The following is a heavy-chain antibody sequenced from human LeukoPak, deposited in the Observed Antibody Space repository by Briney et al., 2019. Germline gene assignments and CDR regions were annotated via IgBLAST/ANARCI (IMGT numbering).Heavy chain of an antibody. Sequence: SETLSLTCTISGGSISSYYWSWIRQPPGKGLECIGHIYYTGSTDYNPSLKSRVTISLDTSKNQFSLKLSSVTAADTAVYYCARGYTFPYYYMDVWGKGTTVTVSS. CDR2: IYYTGST. D-gene: IGHD2-2*02. V-gene: IGHV4-59*01. CDR3: ARGYTFPYYYMDV. J-gene: IGHJ6*03. CDR1: GGSISSYY.